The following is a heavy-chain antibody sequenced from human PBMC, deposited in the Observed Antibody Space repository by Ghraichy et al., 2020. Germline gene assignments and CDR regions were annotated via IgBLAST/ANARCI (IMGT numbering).Heavy chain of an antibody. CDR3: ARGRGHLWVYFDS. D-gene: IGHD5-18*01. J-gene: IGHJ4*02. V-gene: IGHV3-66*01. CDR2: IYSDSST. Sequence: GGSLRLSCAASGFTVSSNYMSWVRQAPGKGLEWVSVIYSDSSTYYADSVRGRFTISRDNSKNTLYLQMNSLRAEDTAVYYCARGRGHLWVYFDSWGQGTLVTVSS. CDR1: GFTVSSNY.